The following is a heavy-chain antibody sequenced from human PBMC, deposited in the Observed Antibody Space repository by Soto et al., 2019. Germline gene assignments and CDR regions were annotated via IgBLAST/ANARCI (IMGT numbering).Heavy chain of an antibody. V-gene: IGHV4-39*01. CDR1: GVSITSSNYY. CDR2: IHYSEST. CDR3: AGGGLVRAPHYYYYMDV. J-gene: IGHJ6*03. D-gene: IGHD3-10*01. Sequence: AETLSLTCTVSGVSITSSNYYWAWIRQSPGKGLEWIGNIHYSESTNYNPSLESRVTISVDTSKNQFSLKLSSVTAADTAVYYCAGGGLVRAPHYYYYMDVWGKGTTVTVSS.